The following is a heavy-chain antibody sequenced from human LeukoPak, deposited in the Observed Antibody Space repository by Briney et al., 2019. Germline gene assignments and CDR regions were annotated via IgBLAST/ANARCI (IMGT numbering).Heavy chain of an antibody. J-gene: IGHJ6*02. CDR1: GGSISSGGYS. V-gene: IGHV4-30-2*01. CDR3: ARWRSYYGMDV. D-gene: IGHD2-15*01. Sequence: PSQTLSLTCAVSGGSISSGGYSWSWIRQPPGKGLEWIGYIYHSGSTYYNPSLKSRVTISVDRSKNQFSLKLSSVTAADTAVYYCARWRSYYGMDVWGQGTTVTVSS. CDR2: IYHSGST.